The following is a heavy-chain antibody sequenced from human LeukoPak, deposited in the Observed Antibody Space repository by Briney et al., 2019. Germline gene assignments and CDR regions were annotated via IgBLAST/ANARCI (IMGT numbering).Heavy chain of an antibody. CDR3: ARDHKYCFDY. V-gene: IGHV3-48*02. Sequence: GGSLRLSCAASGFTFSDYSINWVRQAPGKGLEWVAYIGTSSGAIYYADSVKGRFTISRDNAKNSLYLQMNSLRDEDTAVYYCARDHKYCFDYWGQGTLVTVSS. J-gene: IGHJ4*02. CDR2: IGTSSGAI. CDR1: GFTFSDYS.